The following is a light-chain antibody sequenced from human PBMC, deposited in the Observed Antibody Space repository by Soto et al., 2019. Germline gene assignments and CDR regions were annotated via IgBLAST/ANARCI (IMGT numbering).Light chain of an antibody. Sequence: DVAMTQSPLSLPVTLGQPASISCRSSQSLTYSDGNTYLNWFHLRPGQSPRRLIYKVSNRDSGVPDRFSGSGSGTDFTLKISRVVAEDVGVYYCMQGPHSPPYTFGQGTKLEIK. CDR1: QSLTYSDGNTY. J-gene: IGKJ2*01. V-gene: IGKV2-30*01. CDR3: MQGPHSPPYT. CDR2: KVS.